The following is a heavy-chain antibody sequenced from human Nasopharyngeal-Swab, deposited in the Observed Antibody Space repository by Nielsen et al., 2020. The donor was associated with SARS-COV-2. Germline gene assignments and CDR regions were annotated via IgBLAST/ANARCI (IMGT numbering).Heavy chain of an antibody. CDR1: GGSFSAYS. CDR3: ARGLSGIVPAPILGLGPYYSYYYMDV. D-gene: IGHD2-2*01. Sequence: SETLSLTCAVYGGSFSAYSWAWIRQPPGKGLEWIAEINQSGGTNYSPSPKSRVTVSVDTSKNQFSLKLSSVTAADTAVYYCARGLSGIVPAPILGLGPYYSYYYMDVWGKGTTVTVSS. CDR2: INQSGGT. J-gene: IGHJ6*03. V-gene: IGHV4-34*01.